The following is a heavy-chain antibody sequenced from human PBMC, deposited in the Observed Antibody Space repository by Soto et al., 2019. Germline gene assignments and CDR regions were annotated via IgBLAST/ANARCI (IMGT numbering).Heavy chain of an antibody. CDR3: ARTTGYSSGGGMDV. CDR2: IYWNDDK. J-gene: IGHJ6*02. CDR1: GFSLSTSGVG. Sequence: SGPTLVNPTQTRTLTCTFSGFSLSTSGVGVGWIRQPPGKALEWLALIYWNDDKRYSPSLKSRLTITKDTSKNQVVLTMTNMDPVDTATYYCARTTGYSSGGGMDVWGQGTTVTVSS. V-gene: IGHV2-5*01. D-gene: IGHD6-19*01.